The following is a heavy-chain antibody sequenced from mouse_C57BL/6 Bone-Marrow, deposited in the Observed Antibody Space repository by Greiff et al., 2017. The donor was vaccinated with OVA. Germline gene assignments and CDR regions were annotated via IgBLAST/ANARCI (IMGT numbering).Heavy chain of an antibody. CDR2: INPNNGGT. Sequence: VQLQQSGPELVKPGASVKMSCKASGYTFTDYNMHWVKQSHGKSLEWIGYINPNNGGTSYTQKFKGKATLTVNKSSSTAYMELRSLTSEDSAVYYCARRPYYSNYEYYFDYWGQGTTLTVSS. J-gene: IGHJ2*01. CDR1: GYTFTDYN. CDR3: ARRPYYSNYEYYFDY. V-gene: IGHV1-22*01. D-gene: IGHD2-5*01.